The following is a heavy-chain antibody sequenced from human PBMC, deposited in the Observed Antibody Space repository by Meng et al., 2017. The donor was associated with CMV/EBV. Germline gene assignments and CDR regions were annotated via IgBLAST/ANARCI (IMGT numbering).Heavy chain of an antibody. CDR1: GGSFMSYY. CDR2: IYTSGST. J-gene: IGHJ5*02. CDR3: ARDLMNCSSTSCANWFDP. Sequence: GPGPGLSNPSEPFSLPCTVSGGSFMSYYWSWIRQPAGKGLEWIGRIYTSGSTNYNPSLKSRVTMSVDTSKNQFSLKLSSVTAADTAVYYCARDLMNCSSTSCANWFDPWGQGTLVTVSS. V-gene: IGHV4-4*07. D-gene: IGHD2-2*01.